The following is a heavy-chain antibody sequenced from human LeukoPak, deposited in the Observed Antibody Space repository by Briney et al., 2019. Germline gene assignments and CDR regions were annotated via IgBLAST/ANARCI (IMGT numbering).Heavy chain of an antibody. J-gene: IGHJ5*01. V-gene: IGHV4-34*01. D-gene: IGHD1-1*01. CDR2: IYHSGST. CDR3: ARVAAGSRENWFDS. CDR1: GFTFSSYS. Sequence: PGGSLRLSCAASGFTFSSYSMNWIRQPPGKGLEWIGEIYHSGSTNYNPSFKSRVTISVDTSKNQLSLKLSSVTAADTAVYFCARVAAGSRENWFDSWGQGTLVTVSS.